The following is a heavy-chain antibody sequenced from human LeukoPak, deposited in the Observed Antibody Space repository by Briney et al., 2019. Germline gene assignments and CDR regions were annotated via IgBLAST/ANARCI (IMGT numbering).Heavy chain of an antibody. D-gene: IGHD1-1*01. CDR1: GFTFSSYA. J-gene: IGHJ4*02. CDR3: AKGHPRYGDFDY. Sequence: GGSLRLSCAASGFTFSSYAMSWVRQAPGKGLEWVSTISGSGFSTYCADSVKGRFTISRDNSKNTLYLQMNSLRAEDTAVYYCAKGHPRYGDFDYWGQGTLVTVSS. V-gene: IGHV3-23*01. CDR2: ISGSGFST.